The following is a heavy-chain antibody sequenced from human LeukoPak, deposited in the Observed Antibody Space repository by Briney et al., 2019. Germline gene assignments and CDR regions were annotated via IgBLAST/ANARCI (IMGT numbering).Heavy chain of an antibody. CDR2: IIPIFGTA. CDR1: GGTFSSYA. Sequence: SVKVSCKASGGTFSSYAISWVRQAPGQGLEWMGGIIPIFGTANYAQKFQGRVTITADESTSTAYMELSSLRSEDTAVYYCARFAGYYDSSGYYRAEDAFDIWGQGTMVTVSS. CDR3: ARFAGYYDSSGYYRAEDAFDI. V-gene: IGHV1-69*13. J-gene: IGHJ3*02. D-gene: IGHD3-22*01.